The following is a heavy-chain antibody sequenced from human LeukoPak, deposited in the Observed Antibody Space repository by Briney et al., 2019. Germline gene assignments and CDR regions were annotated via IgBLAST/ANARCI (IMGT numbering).Heavy chain of an antibody. CDR2: INPNSGGT. Sequence: GASVKVSCKASGYTFTGYYMHWVRQAPGQGLEWMGWINPNSGGTNYAQKFQGRVTMTRDTSISTAYMELSRLRSDDTAVYYCAREYYDILTAFIDYWGQGTLVTVSS. D-gene: IGHD3-9*01. CDR1: GYTFTGYY. J-gene: IGHJ4*02. CDR3: AREYYDILTAFIDY. V-gene: IGHV1-2*02.